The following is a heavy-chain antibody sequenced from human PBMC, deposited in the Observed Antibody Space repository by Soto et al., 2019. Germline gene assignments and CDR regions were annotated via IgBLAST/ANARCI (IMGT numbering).Heavy chain of an antibody. D-gene: IGHD3-16*01. CDR2: MNAGNGNT. Sequence: ASVKVSCKASGYTFTSYAMHWVRQATGQRLEWMGWMNAGNGNTKYSQKFQGRVTITRDTSASTAYMELSSLRSEDTAVYYCPRAIRDMMTAADFDYWGQGTLVTVSS. V-gene: IGHV1-3*01. CDR1: GYTFTSYA. J-gene: IGHJ4*02. CDR3: PRAIRDMMTAADFDY.